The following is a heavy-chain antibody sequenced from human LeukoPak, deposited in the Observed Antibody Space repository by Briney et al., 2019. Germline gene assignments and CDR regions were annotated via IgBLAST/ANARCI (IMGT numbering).Heavy chain of an antibody. CDR2: IYYSGST. J-gene: IGHJ6*02. CDR1: GGSISSGDYY. CDR3: ARVQYYYGSGSYYSYYYGMDV. Sequence: PETLSLTCTVSGGSISSGDYYWSWIRQPPGKGLEWIGYIYYSGSTYYNPSLKSRVTISVDTSKNQFSLKLSSVTAADTAVYYCARVQYYYGSGSYYSYYYGMDVWGQGTTVTVSS. D-gene: IGHD3-10*01. V-gene: IGHV4-30-4*02.